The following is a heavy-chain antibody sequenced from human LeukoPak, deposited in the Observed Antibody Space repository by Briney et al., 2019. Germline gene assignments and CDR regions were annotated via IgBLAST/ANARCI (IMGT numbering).Heavy chain of an antibody. D-gene: IGHD5-18*01. Sequence: GGSLRLSCAASGFTFSSYSMNWVRQAPGKGLEWVSYIRSSSRTIYYADSVKGRFTISRDNSKNTLYLQMNSLRAEDTAVYYCAKRIQSAMATGYWGQGTLVTVSS. CDR2: IRSSSRTI. J-gene: IGHJ4*02. V-gene: IGHV3-48*01. CDR3: AKRIQSAMATGY. CDR1: GFTFSSYS.